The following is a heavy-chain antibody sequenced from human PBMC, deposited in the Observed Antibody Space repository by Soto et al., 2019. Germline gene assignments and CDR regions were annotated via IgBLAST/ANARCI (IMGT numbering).Heavy chain of an antibody. J-gene: IGHJ4*02. CDR1: GYTFTGYY. Sequence: QVQLVQSGAEVKKPGASVKVSCKASGYTFTGYYMLWVRQAPGQGLEWMGWINPNSGGTNYAQKFQGWVTMTRDTSISTAYMELSRLRSDDTAVYYCARDSDFYGSGSYSASLDYWGQGTLVTVSS. CDR2: INPNSGGT. D-gene: IGHD3-10*01. V-gene: IGHV1-2*04. CDR3: ARDSDFYGSGSYSASLDY.